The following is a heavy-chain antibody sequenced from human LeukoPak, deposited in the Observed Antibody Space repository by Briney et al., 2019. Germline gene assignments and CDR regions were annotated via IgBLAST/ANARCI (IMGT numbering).Heavy chain of an antibody. Sequence: ASVKVSCKASNYTFHSYGITWVRQAPGKGLEWMGWISVYNGDTDYAQQFQDRVTMTEDTSTNTAYLELRNMRADDRAVYYCARPRITRVDYYYYYYMDVWGKGTTVTVSS. CDR1: NYTFHSYG. CDR2: ISVYNGDT. D-gene: IGHD3-3*01. CDR3: ARPRITRVDYYYYYYMDV. J-gene: IGHJ6*03. V-gene: IGHV1-18*01.